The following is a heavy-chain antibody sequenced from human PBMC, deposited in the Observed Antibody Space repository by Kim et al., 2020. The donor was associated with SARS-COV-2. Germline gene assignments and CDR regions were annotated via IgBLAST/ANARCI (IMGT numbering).Heavy chain of an antibody. Sequence: ASVKVSCKASGYTFTSCAMHWVRQAPGQGLEWMGWINADNGNTKYSQKFQGRVTITRDTSASTAYMELSSLRSEDTAVYYCVRSGRDGYNRHFDYWGQGTLVTVSS. D-gene: IGHD5-12*01. V-gene: IGHV1-3*01. CDR3: VRSGRDGYNRHFDY. CDR1: GYTFTSCA. CDR2: INADNGNT. J-gene: IGHJ4*02.